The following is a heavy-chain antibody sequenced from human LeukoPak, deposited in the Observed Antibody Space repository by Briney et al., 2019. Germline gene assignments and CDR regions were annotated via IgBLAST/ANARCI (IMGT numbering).Heavy chain of an antibody. CDR1: GGSISSGDYY. CDR2: IYYSGST. CDR3: ASMYDFWSGYYY. J-gene: IGHJ4*02. Sequence: SQTLSLTCTVSGGSISSGDYYWSWIRQPPGKGLEWIGYIYYSGSTYYNPSLKSRGTISVDTSKNQFSLKLSSVTAADTAVYYCASMYDFWSGYYYWGQGTLVTVSS. D-gene: IGHD3-3*01. V-gene: IGHV4-30-4*08.